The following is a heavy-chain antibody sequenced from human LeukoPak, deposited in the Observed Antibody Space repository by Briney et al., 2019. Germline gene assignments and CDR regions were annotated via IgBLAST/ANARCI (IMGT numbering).Heavy chain of an antibody. Sequence: PGGSLRLSCAASGLTLSNYAMSWVRQAPGKGLEGVSAISGSGGSTYYADSVKGRFTISRDNSKNTLYLQMNSLRAEDTAVYYCAKDYYDSSGYYPDAFDIWGQGTMVTVSS. CDR2: ISGSGGST. CDR3: AKDYYDSSGYYPDAFDI. D-gene: IGHD3-22*01. J-gene: IGHJ3*02. CDR1: GLTLSNYA. V-gene: IGHV3-23*01.